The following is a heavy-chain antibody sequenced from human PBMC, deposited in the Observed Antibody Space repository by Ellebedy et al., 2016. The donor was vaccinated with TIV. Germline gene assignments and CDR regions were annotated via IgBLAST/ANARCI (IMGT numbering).Heavy chain of an antibody. CDR2: INPDSGGT. J-gene: IGHJ6*02. Sequence: ASVKVSCKASGYVFTAYYIHWVRQAPGQGLEWMGWINPDSGGTNFAQKFQGRVTMTRDTSVNTAYMELSRLQTDATAGYYCARVLRATSGMDVWGQGTTVTVS. V-gene: IGHV1-2*02. CDR1: GYVFTAYY. CDR3: ARVLRATSGMDV. D-gene: IGHD4/OR15-4a*01.